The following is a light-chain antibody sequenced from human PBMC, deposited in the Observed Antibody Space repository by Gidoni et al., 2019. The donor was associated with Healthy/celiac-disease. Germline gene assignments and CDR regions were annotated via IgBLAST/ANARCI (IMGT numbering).Light chain of an antibody. V-gene: IGKV3-15*01. CDR3: QQYKEWPPEST. CDR2: GAS. Sequence: ILMTQSPATLSVSSGERATLSCRASQSVSGYLAWYQQKPGQAPRLLIYGASTRATGIPARFSGSGTATEFTLTISSLQSEDVATYYCQQYKEWPPESTFGPGTKVEIK. CDR1: QSVSGY. J-gene: IGKJ3*01.